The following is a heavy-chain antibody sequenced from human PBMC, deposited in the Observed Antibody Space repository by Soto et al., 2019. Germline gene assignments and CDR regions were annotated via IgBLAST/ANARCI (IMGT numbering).Heavy chain of an antibody. D-gene: IGHD3-10*01. CDR2: INAGNGNK. V-gene: IGHV1-3*05. J-gene: IGHJ4*02. CDR1: GYTFTSYA. CDR3: ARGGPPIDY. Sequence: QVQLVQSGAEEKKPGASVKVSCKASGYTFTSYAMHWVRQAPGQRLEWMGWINAGNGNKKHSQKFQGRVTITRDTSASTAYMELGSLKSEDTAVYYCARGGPPIDYWGQGTLVTVSS.